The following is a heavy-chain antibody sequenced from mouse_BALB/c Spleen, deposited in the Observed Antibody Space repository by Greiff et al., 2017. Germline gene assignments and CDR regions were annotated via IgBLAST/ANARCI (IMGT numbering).Heavy chain of an antibody. CDR1: GFTFSSYA. CDR3: AREGIYDSLYYYAMDY. V-gene: IGHV5-9-4*01. D-gene: IGHD2-3*01. Sequence: EVNVVESGGGLVKPGGSLKLSCAASGFTFSSYAMSWVRQSPEKRLEWVAEISSGGSYTYYPDTVTGRFTISRDNAKNTLYLEMSSLRSEDTAMYYCAREGIYDSLYYYAMDYWGQGTSVTVSS. CDR2: ISSGGSYT. J-gene: IGHJ4*01.